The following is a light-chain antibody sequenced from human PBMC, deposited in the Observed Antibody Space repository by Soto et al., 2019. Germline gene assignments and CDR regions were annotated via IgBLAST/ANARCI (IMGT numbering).Light chain of an antibody. Sequence: IVMTQSPDSLPVSLGERATINCKSSQSVLYSSNNKNYLAWYQQKPGQPPKLRIYWASTRESGVPDRFSGSGSGTDFTLTISSLQAEDVAVYYCQQYYITPVTFGPGTKVDIK. CDR1: QSVLYSSNNKNY. CDR3: QQYYITPVT. CDR2: WAS. V-gene: IGKV4-1*01. J-gene: IGKJ3*01.